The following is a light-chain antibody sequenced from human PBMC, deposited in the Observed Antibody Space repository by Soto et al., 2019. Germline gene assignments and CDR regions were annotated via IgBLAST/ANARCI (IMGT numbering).Light chain of an antibody. V-gene: IGLV2-11*01. CDR3: SSYAGSNTWV. Sequence: QSALTQPRSVSGSPGQSAIISCTGTNSDVGAYDYVSWYQQHPGKAPKLIIYDVTKRPSGVPDRFSASKSGNTASLTISGLQAEDEADYYCSSYAGSNTWVFGGGTKLTVL. CDR2: DVT. J-gene: IGLJ3*02. CDR1: NSDVGAYDY.